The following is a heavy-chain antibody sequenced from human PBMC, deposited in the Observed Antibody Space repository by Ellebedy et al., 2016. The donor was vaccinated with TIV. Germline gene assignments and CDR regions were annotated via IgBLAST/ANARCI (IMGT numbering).Heavy chain of an antibody. V-gene: IGHV3-9*01. Sequence: SLKISXAASGFTFDDYAMHWVRQAPGKGLEWVSGISWNSGSIGYADSVKGRFTISRDNSKNTLYLQMHSLRAEDTAVYYCAKDLEQWELLRSHYFDYWGQGTLVTVSS. J-gene: IGHJ4*02. D-gene: IGHD1-26*01. CDR1: GFTFDDYA. CDR3: AKDLEQWELLRSHYFDY. CDR2: ISWNSGSI.